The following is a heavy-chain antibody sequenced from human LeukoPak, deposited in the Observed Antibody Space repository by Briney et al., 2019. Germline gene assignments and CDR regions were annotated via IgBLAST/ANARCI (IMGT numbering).Heavy chain of an antibody. J-gene: IGHJ3*02. V-gene: IGHV3-30*02. CDR3: AKGQGRQQLSAFDI. CDR2: IRYDGSNK. CDR1: GFTFSSYA. Sequence: PGGSLRLSCAASGFTFSSYAMSWVRQAPGKGLEWVAFIRYDGSNKYYADSVKGRFTISRDNSKNTLYLQMNSLRAEDTAVYYCAKGQGRQQLSAFDIWGQGTMVTVSS. D-gene: IGHD6-13*01.